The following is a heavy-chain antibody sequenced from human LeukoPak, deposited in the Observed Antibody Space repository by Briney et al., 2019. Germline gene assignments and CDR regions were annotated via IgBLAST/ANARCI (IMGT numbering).Heavy chain of an antibody. CDR3: AKDRNYEQSYFDY. CDR2: ISWNSGSI. J-gene: IGHJ4*02. Sequence: GRSLRLSCAASGFTFDDYAMHWVRQAPGKGLEWVSGISWNSGSIGYADSVKGRFTISRDNAKNSLYLQMNSLRAEDTALYYCAKDRNYEQSYFDYWGQGTLVTVSS. D-gene: IGHD3-22*01. V-gene: IGHV3-9*01. CDR1: GFTFDDYA.